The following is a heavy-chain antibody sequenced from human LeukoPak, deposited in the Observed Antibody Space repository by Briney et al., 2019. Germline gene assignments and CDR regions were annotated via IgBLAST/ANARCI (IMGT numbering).Heavy chain of an antibody. D-gene: IGHD6-19*01. Sequence: SVKVSCKASGGTFSSYAISWVRQAPGQGREWMGGIIPIFGTANYAQKFQGRVTITADESTSTAYMELSSLRSEDTAVYYCARDDGIAVAGPFDYWGQGTLVTVSS. CDR2: IIPIFGTA. CDR3: ARDDGIAVAGPFDY. J-gene: IGHJ4*02. V-gene: IGHV1-69*01. CDR1: GGTFSSYA.